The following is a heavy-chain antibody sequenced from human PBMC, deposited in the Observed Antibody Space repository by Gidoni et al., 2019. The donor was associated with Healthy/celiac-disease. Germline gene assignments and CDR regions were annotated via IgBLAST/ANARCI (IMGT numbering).Heavy chain of an antibody. Sequence: EVQLVESGGGLVQPGGSLRLSCAASGFTVSSNYMNWVRQAPGKGLEWVSVIYSGGSTYYADSVKGRFTISRDNSKNTLYLQMNSLRAEDTAVYYCARSVAGTVGYFDYWGQGTLVTVSS. V-gene: IGHV3-66*01. CDR3: ARSVAGTVGYFDY. CDR1: GFTVSSNY. J-gene: IGHJ4*02. D-gene: IGHD6-19*01. CDR2: IYSGGST.